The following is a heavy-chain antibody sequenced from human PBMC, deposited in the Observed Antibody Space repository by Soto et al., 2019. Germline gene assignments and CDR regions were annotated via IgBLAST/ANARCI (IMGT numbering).Heavy chain of an antibody. V-gene: IGHV3-30-3*01. Sequence: QVQLVESGGGVVQPGRSLRLSCAASGFTFSSYAMHWVRQAPGKGLEWVAVISYDGSNKYYADSVKGRFTISRDNSKNTLYLQMNSLRAEDTAVYYCARDGSPVGVVTPSPFDYWGQGTLVTVSS. CDR3: ARDGSPVGVVTPSPFDY. D-gene: IGHD2-21*02. J-gene: IGHJ4*02. CDR1: GFTFSSYA. CDR2: ISYDGSNK.